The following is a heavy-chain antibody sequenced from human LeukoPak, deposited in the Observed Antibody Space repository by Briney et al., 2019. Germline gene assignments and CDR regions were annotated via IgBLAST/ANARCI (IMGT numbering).Heavy chain of an antibody. D-gene: IGHD1-20*01. CDR1: GGSISSSSYY. CDR3: ARDKPGITGRGYMDV. J-gene: IGHJ6*03. Sequence: KPSETLSLTCSVSGGSISSSSYYWGWIRQPPGTGLEWIGNIYYSGSTNYNPSLKSRVTISVDTSKNQFSLKLSSVTAADTAVYYCARDKPGITGRGYMDVWGKGTTVTVSS. CDR2: IYYSGST. V-gene: IGHV4-39*07.